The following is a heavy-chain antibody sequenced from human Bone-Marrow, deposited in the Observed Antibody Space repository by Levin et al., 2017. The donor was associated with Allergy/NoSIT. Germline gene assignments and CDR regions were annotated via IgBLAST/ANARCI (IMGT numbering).Heavy chain of an antibody. D-gene: IGHD3-22*01. CDR3: ARGPYYYDSSGYYYADDDDGMDV. CDR2: IYHSGST. Sequence: SETLSLTCAVSGGSISSGGYSWSWIRQPPGKGLEWIGYIYHSGSTYYNPSLKSRVTISVDRSKNQFSLKLSSVTAADTAVYYCARGPYYYDSSGYYYADDDDGMDVWGQGTTVTVSS. J-gene: IGHJ6*02. V-gene: IGHV4-30-2*01. CDR1: GGSISSGGYS.